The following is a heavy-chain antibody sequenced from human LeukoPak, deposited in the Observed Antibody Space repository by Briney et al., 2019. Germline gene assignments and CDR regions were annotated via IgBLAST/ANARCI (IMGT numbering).Heavy chain of an antibody. Sequence: SQTLSLTCVISGDRVSSDSAAWNWIRQSPSRGLEWLGRTYDRSTWYNDYAVSVKSPITNNPDTSKNQFSLQLNSVTPEDTAVYFCAGGAGGKIDYWGQGTLVTVSS. D-gene: IGHD4-23*01. V-gene: IGHV6-1*01. CDR3: AGGAGGKIDY. CDR2: TYDRSTWYN. J-gene: IGHJ4*02. CDR1: GDRVSSDSAA.